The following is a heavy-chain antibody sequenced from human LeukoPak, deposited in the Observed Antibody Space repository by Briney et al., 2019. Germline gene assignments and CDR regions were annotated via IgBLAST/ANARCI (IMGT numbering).Heavy chain of an antibody. Sequence: PSETLSLTCTVSGGSINNYYWSWIRQPPGKGLEWIGYIYYTGSTNYNPSLESRVTMSADTSNNHFSLKLTSVTAADTAVYYCARGSYDLYAFDIWGQRTMVTVSS. D-gene: IGHD3/OR15-3a*01. V-gene: IGHV4-59*08. CDR3: ARGSYDLYAFDI. CDR1: GGSINNYY. J-gene: IGHJ3*02. CDR2: IYYTGST.